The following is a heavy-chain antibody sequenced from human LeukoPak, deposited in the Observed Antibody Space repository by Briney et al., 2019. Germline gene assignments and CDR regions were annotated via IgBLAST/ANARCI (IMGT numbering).Heavy chain of an antibody. J-gene: IGHJ4*02. D-gene: IGHD6-13*01. CDR1: GFTFSSYS. V-gene: IGHV3-48*01. CDR2: ISSSSSTI. CDR3: ARRKQQLDY. Sequence: GGSLRLSCAASGFTFSSYSMNWVRQAPGKGLEWVSYISSSSSTIYYADSVKGRFTISRDNAKNSLYLQMNSLRAEDTAVYYCARRKQQLDYWGQGTLVTVSS.